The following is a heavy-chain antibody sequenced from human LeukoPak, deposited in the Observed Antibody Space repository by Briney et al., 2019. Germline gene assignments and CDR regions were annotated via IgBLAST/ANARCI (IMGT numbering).Heavy chain of an antibody. J-gene: IGHJ3*02. CDR2: IDRDGRST. Sequence: GGSLRLSCAASGFNFGSYWMHWVRQAPGKGLVWVSHIDRDGRSTNYAGSVKGRFTISRDNARNTLFLQMNSLRDEDTAVYYCVRDHIYAFDIWGRGTTVTVSS. V-gene: IGHV3-74*01. D-gene: IGHD2-21*01. CDR3: VRDHIYAFDI. CDR1: GFNFGSYW.